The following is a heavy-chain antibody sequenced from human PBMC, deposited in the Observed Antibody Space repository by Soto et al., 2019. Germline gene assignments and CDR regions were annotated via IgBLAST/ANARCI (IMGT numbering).Heavy chain of an antibody. Sequence: GGSLRLSCAASGFTFSSYAMHWVRQAPGKGLEWVAVISYDGSNKYYADSVKGRLTISRDNSKNTLYLQMNSLRAEDTAVYYCAKDPGGMTLLFYFDYWGQGTLVTVSS. CDR3: AKDPGGMTLLFYFDY. CDR1: GFTFSSYA. J-gene: IGHJ4*02. D-gene: IGHD3-16*01. V-gene: IGHV3-30*18. CDR2: ISYDGSNK.